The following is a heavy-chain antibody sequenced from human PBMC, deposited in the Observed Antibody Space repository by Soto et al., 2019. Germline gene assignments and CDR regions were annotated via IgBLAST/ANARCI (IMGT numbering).Heavy chain of an antibody. CDR2: IKSKADGGTT. V-gene: IGHV3-15*01. J-gene: IGHJ4*02. Sequence: GGSLRLSCAASGFTFCNAWMSWCRQASGKGLEWVGRIKSKADGGTTDYAAPVKGRFTISRDDSKNTLYLQMNSLKTEDTAVYYCTTDPVNYDYVWGSYRYTGIFDYWGQGT. D-gene: IGHD3-16*02. CDR1: GFTFCNAW. CDR3: TTDPVNYDYVWGSYRYTGIFDY.